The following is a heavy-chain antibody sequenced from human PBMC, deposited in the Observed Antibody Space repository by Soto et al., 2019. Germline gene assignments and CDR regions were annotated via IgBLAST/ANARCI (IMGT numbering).Heavy chain of an antibody. CDR2: IYYSGRT. CDR1: GGSISSGGYY. V-gene: IGHV4-31*01. CDR3: ARSVFP. J-gene: IGHJ5*02. Sequence: QVQLQESGPGLVKPSQTLSLTCTVSGGSISSGGYYWNWIRQHPGKCLAWIGYIYYSGRTYYNPTLKSPVTISVDTSKNQFSLKRTAVTAADTVVYYCARSVFPWGQGTLVTVSS.